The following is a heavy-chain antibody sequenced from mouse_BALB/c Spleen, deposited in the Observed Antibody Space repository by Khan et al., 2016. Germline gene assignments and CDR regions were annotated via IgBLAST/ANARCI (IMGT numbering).Heavy chain of an antibody. V-gene: IGHV1-9*01. CDR2: ILPGNANS. CDR1: GYTFSNYW. CDR3: ARAWYSMDY. J-gene: IGHJ4*01. Sequence: QVQLQQPGAELMKPGASVKISCKATGYTFSNYWIEWVKQRPGHGLEWIGDILPGNANSNYNENLKGKATLTADTSSNTAYMQLSSLTSEDSAGYYCARAWYSMDYWGQGTSVTVSS.